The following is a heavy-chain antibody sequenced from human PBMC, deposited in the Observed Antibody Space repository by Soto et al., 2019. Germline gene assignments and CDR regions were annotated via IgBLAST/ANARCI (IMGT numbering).Heavy chain of an antibody. J-gene: IGHJ4*02. Sequence: QVQLVEFGGGVVQPGTSLRLSCAASGFRFKSFVMHWFRQAPGKGLEWVAFTSYDGNNKDYGDSVKGRFTVSRDNSQNTLHLQMDCLRPEETVLYYCVRWVTTVGFDLWGQGTQLSVSS. V-gene: IGHV3-30*19. D-gene: IGHD4-17*01. CDR3: VRWVTTVGFDL. CDR2: TSYDGNNK. CDR1: GFRFKSFV.